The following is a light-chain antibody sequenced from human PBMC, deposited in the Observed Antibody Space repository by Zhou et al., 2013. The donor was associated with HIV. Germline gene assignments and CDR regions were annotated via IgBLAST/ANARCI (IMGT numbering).Light chain of an antibody. V-gene: IGKV3-20*01. CDR1: QSLSSTY. CDR3: QQYGSSPRT. CDR2: GAS. Sequence: EILMTQSPATLSASPGERATLSCRASQSLSSTYLAWYQQKPGQAPRLLIYGASSRATGIPDRFSGSGSGTDFTLTISRLEPEDFAVYYCQQYGSSPRTFGQGTKVEIK. J-gene: IGKJ1*01.